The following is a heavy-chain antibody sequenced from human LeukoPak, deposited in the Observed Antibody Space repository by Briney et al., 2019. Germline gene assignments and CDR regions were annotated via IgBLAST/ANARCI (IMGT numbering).Heavy chain of an antibody. V-gene: IGHV3-21*01. Sequence: GGSLRLSCAASGFTFSSYSMNWVRQAPGKGLEWVSSISSSSSYIYYADSVKGRFTISRDNSKNTLYLQMNSLRAEDTAVYYCAKDCGGDCYSFDYWGQGTLVTVSS. CDR2: ISSSSSYI. J-gene: IGHJ4*02. CDR1: GFTFSSYS. CDR3: AKDCGGDCYSFDY. D-gene: IGHD2-21*02.